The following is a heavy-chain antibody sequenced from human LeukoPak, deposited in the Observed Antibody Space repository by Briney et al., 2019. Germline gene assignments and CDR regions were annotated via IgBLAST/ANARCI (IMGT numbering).Heavy chain of an antibody. CDR2: IYYSGST. V-gene: IGHV4-30-4*01. D-gene: IGHD2-15*01. CDR1: GGSISSGDYY. Sequence: SETLSLTCTVSGGSISSGDYYWSWIRQPPGKGLEWIGYIYYSGSTYYNPSLKGRVTISVDTSKNQFSLKLSSVTAADTAVYYCARDPYCSGGSCYWRAYWYFDLWGRGTLVTASS. CDR3: ARDPYCSGGSCYWRAYWYFDL. J-gene: IGHJ2*01.